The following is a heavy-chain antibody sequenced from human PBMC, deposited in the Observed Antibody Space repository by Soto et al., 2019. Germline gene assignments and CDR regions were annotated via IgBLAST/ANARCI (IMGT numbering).Heavy chain of an antibody. Sequence: AGGSLRLSCAASGFTFSNAWMSWVRQAPGKGLEWVGRIKSKTDGGTTGYAAPVKGRFTISRDDSKNTLYLQMNSLKTEDTAVYYCTTDTEIVVVIGWGQGTLVTVSS. CDR2: IKSKTDGGTT. V-gene: IGHV3-15*01. J-gene: IGHJ4*02. CDR3: TTDTEIVVVIG. D-gene: IGHD3-22*01. CDR1: GFTFSNAW.